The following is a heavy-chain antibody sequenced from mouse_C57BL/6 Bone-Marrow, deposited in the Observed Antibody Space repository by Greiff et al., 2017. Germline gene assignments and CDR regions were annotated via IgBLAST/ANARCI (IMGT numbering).Heavy chain of an antibody. J-gene: IGHJ2*01. CDR3: ASLPSPY. CDR1: GFTFSSYG. V-gene: IGHV5-6*01. Sequence: EVKLMESGGDLVKPGGSLKLSCAASGFTFSSYGMSWVRQTPDKRLEWVATISSGGSYTYYPDSVKGRFTISRDNAKNTLYLQMSSLKSEDTAMYYCASLPSPYWGQGTTLTVSS. CDR2: ISSGGSYT.